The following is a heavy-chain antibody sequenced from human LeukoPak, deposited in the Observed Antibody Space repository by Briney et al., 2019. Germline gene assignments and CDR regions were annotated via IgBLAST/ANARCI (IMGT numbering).Heavy chain of an antibody. V-gene: IGHV3-21*01. Sequence: GGSLRLSCAAYGFTFNSYNMNWVRQAPGKGLEWVSSISSSSSQIYYTDSVKDRVTISRDNAKNPLCQQMNSRRAEDTAVYYCARECRDGYNYLDYWGQGTLVTVSS. CDR2: ISSSSSQI. J-gene: IGHJ4*02. D-gene: IGHD5-24*01. CDR1: GFTFNSYN. CDR3: ARECRDGYNYLDY.